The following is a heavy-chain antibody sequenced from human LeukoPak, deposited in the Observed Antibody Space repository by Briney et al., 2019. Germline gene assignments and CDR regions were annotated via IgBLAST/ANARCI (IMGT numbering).Heavy chain of an antibody. CDR3: AKGETKDYYYDSSGYYLRDSGGAFDY. CDR1: GFTFSSYA. V-gene: IGHV3-23*01. D-gene: IGHD3-22*01. J-gene: IGHJ4*02. Sequence: GGSLRLSCAASGFTFSSYAMSWVRQAPGKGLEWVSAISGSGGSTYYADSVKGRFTISRDNSKNTLYLQMNSLRAEDTAVYYCAKGETKDYYYDSSGYYLRDSGGAFDYWGQGTLVTVSS. CDR2: ISGSGGST.